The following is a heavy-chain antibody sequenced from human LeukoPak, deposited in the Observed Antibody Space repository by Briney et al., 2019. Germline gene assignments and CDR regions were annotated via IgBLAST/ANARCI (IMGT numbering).Heavy chain of an antibody. CDR2: ISAYNGNT. V-gene: IGHV1-18*01. CDR3: ARDWVEYGSGEISSDY. CDR1: GYTFTSYG. D-gene: IGHD3-10*01. J-gene: IGHJ4*02. Sequence: ASVKVSCKASGYTFTSYGISWVRQAPGQGLEWMGWISAYNGNTNYAENLQGRVTMTTDTSTSTAYMELRSLRSDDTAVYYCARDWVEYGSGEISSDYWGQGTLVTVSS.